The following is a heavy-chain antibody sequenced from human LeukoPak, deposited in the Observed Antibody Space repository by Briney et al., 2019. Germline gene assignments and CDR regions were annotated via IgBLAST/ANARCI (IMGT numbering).Heavy chain of an antibody. Sequence: PGGSLRPSCAASGFTVSSNDISWVRQAPGKGLEWVSVIYSGGRTFYADSVKGRFTISRDNSKNTLYFQMNSLRAEDTAVYYCAIYDSSGYYNYWGQGTLVTVSS. CDR2: IYSGGRT. V-gene: IGHV3-53*01. D-gene: IGHD3-22*01. CDR1: GFTVSSND. J-gene: IGHJ4*02. CDR3: AIYDSSGYYNY.